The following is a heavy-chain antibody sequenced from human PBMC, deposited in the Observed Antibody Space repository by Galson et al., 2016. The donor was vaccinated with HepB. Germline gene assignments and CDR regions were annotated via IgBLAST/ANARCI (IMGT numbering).Heavy chain of an antibody. D-gene: IGHD2-21*02. CDR1: GYTFSNYG. V-gene: IGHV1-18*01. Sequence: SVKVSCKASGYTFSNYGLSWVRQAPGQGLEWMGWISAFNGNTNYAQKFQGRVTMTTDTSTSTAYMELRSLRSDDTAVYYWARVLAVTVGTGLGMFDYWGQGTLVTVSS. CDR2: ISAFNGNT. J-gene: IGHJ4*02. CDR3: ARVLAVTVGTGLGMFDY.